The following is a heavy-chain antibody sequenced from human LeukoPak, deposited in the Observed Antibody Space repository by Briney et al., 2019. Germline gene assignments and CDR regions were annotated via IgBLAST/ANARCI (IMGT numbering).Heavy chain of an antibody. J-gene: IGHJ5*02. V-gene: IGHV4-61*01. CDR1: GGSISSSSYY. CDR2: IYYSGST. D-gene: IGHD2-15*01. Sequence: SETLSLTCTVSGGSISSSSYYWSWIRQPPGKGLGWIGYIYYSGSTNYNPSLKSRVTISVDTSKNQFSLKLSSVTAADTAVYYCARGTYCSGGSCYEEYNWFDPWGQGTLVTVSS. CDR3: ARGTYCSGGSCYEEYNWFDP.